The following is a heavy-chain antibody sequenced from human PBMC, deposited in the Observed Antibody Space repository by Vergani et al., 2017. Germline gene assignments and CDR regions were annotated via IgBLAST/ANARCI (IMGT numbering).Heavy chain of an antibody. CDR2: VRHDGIT. CDR1: GGSFNDYW. D-gene: IGHD2-8*01. J-gene: IGHJ4*02. Sequence: QAQLQQWGAGLLKPSETLSLTCAIYGGSFNDYWWTWIRQPPGKGLEWIGEVRHDGITHYSPSLKSRVGISIDTSTHQFSLNLRSVTAADTAVYYCAREGYCTNGVCFTLFDVWGQGALVTVSS. V-gene: IGHV4-34*01. CDR3: AREGYCTNGVCFTLFDV.